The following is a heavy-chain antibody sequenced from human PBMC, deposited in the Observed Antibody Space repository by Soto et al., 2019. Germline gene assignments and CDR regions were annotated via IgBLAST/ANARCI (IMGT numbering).Heavy chain of an antibody. J-gene: IGHJ4*02. CDR2: ISSSSRSK. D-gene: IGHD3-10*01. CDR1: EFTFSIYS. Sequence: EVQLVESGGGLVKPGGSLRLSCAASEFTFSIYSMNWVRQAPGKGLEWVSSISSSSRSKYYADSVKGRFTISRDNAKNSLYLQMTSLRAEDTAVYYWAREGYGSGGGYFDYWGRGTLVTVSS. V-gene: IGHV3-21*01. CDR3: AREGYGSGGGYFDY.